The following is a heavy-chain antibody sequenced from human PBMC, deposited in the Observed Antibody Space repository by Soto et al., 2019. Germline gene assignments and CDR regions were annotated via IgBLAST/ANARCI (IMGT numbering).Heavy chain of an antibody. V-gene: IGHV1-3*01. Sequence: ASVKVSCKASGYTFTSYAIHWVRQAPGQRLEWMGWINAGNGNTKYSQKFQGRVTITRDTSASTAYMELSSLRSEDTAVYYCASLPRRGDAFDIWGQGTMVTVSS. J-gene: IGHJ3*02. CDR3: ASLPRRGDAFDI. CDR2: INAGNGNT. CDR1: GYTFTSYA.